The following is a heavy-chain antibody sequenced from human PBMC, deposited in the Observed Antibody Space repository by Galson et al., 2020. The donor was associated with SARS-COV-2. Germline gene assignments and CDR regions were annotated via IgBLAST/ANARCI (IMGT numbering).Heavy chain of an antibody. V-gene: IGHV4-34*01. J-gene: IGHJ3*01. CDR1: GGSSSGYC. D-gene: IGHD3-9*01. CDR2: IDHSGVT. Sequence: SETLSLTCAVYGGSSSGYCWSWIRQAQGKGLEWIGEIDHSGVTNYNPSLKGRVTIFTDKSKNQFSLKLSSMTAADTGVYYCARAPDVDILTGFYSDGFDVWGRGTTVTVSS. CDR3: ARAPDVDILTGFYSDGFDV.